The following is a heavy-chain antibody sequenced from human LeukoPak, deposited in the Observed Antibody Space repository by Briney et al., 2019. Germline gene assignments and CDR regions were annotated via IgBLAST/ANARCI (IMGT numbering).Heavy chain of an antibody. Sequence: GASVKVSCKASGYTFTSYGISWVRQAPGQGLEWMGWISAYNGNTNYAQKLQGRVTMTTDTSTSTAYMELRSLRSDDTAVYYCARVAYCGGDCNYFDYWGQGTLVTVSS. V-gene: IGHV1-18*04. D-gene: IGHD2-21*02. CDR1: GYTFTSYG. CDR2: ISAYNGNT. J-gene: IGHJ4*02. CDR3: ARVAYCGGDCNYFDY.